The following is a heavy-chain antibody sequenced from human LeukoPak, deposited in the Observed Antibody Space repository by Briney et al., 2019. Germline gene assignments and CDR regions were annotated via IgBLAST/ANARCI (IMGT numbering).Heavy chain of an antibody. D-gene: IGHD3-10*01. J-gene: IGHJ4*02. CDR1: GFTFSSYS. V-gene: IGHV3-21*01. CDR2: ISSSSSYI. Sequence: GGSLRLSCAASGFTFSSYSMNWVRQAPGKGLEWVSSISSSSSYIYYADSVKGRFTISRDNAKNSLYLQMNSLRAEDTAVYYCARDGELFACDCWGQGTLVTVSS. CDR3: ARDGELFACDC.